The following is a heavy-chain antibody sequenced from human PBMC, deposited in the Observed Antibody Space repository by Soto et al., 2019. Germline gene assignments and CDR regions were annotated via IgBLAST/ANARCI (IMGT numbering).Heavy chain of an antibody. CDR3: ACRERVDAFDN. Sequence: GASVKVSCKASGGTLSNYAISWVRQAPGQGLEWMGGIIPILGSANYAQKFQDRVTITADESTSTTYMELSSLRSGDAAVYYCACRERVDAFDNWGQGTMVTVSS. J-gene: IGHJ3*02. D-gene: IGHD1-26*01. CDR2: IIPILGSA. V-gene: IGHV1-69*13. CDR1: GGTLSNYA.